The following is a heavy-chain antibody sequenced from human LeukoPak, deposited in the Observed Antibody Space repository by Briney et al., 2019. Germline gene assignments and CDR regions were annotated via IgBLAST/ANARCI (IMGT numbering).Heavy chain of an antibody. CDR1: GGSISSSSYY. V-gene: IGHV4-39*07. J-gene: IGHJ5*02. CDR3: ARNSILYYDFWSGPTAGNWFDP. CDR2: IYYSGST. D-gene: IGHD3-3*01. Sequence: PSETLSLTCTVSGGSISSSSYYWGWIRQPPGKGLEWIGSIYYSGSTYYNPSLKSRVTISVDTSKNQFSLKLSSVTAADTAVYYCARNSILYYDFWSGPTAGNWFDPWGQGTLVTVSS.